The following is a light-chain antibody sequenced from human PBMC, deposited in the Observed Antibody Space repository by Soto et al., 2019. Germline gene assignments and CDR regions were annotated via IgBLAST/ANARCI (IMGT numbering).Light chain of an antibody. CDR1: QSVSSY. J-gene: IGKJ2*01. CDR3: QQYVASPYT. CDR2: DAS. V-gene: IGKV3-20*01. Sequence: EIVLTQSTATLSLSPGERATLSCRAIQSVSSYLAWYQQKPGQAPRLLIYDASSRATGIPDRFSASGSGTDFTLTISSLEPEDFAVYYCQQYVASPYTFGQGTKVDI.